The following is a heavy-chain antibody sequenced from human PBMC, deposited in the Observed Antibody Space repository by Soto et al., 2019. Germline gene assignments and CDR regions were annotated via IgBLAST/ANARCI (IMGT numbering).Heavy chain of an antibody. V-gene: IGHV3-30*18. J-gene: IGHJ4*02. Sequence: GGSLRLSCAASGFTFSSYGMHWVRQAPGKGLEWVAVISYDGSNKYYADSVKGRFTISRDNSKNTLYLQMNSLRAEDTAVYYCAKDPGFGVAHTLYYFDYWGQGTLVTVSS. CDR2: ISYDGSNK. D-gene: IGHD3-3*01. CDR1: GFTFSSYG. CDR3: AKDPGFGVAHTLYYFDY.